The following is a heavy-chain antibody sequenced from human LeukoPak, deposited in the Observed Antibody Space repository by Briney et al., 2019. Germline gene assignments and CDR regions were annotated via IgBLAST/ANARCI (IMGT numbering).Heavy chain of an antibody. V-gene: IGHV1-2*02. CDR1: GYTFTGYY. CDR2: INPNSGGT. CDR3: ARATSVYSGTYGYYYYYYMDV. D-gene: IGHD1-26*01. Sequence: ASVKVSCKASGYTFTGYYMHWVRQAPGQGLEWMGWINPNSGGTNYAQKFQGRVAITADESTSTAYMELSRLRSEDTAVYYCARATSVYSGTYGYYYYYYMDVWGKGTTVTISS. J-gene: IGHJ6*03.